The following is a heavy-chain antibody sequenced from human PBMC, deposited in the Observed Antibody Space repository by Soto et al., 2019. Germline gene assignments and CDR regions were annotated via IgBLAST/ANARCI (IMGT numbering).Heavy chain of an antibody. D-gene: IGHD2-15*01. CDR3: ARDLYCSGGSCYSTKVFDY. CDR1: GYTFTSYG. CDR2: ISAYNGNT. V-gene: IGHV1-18*01. Sequence: ASVKVSCKASGYTFTSYGISWVRQAPGQGLEWMGWISAYNGNTNYAQKLQGRVTMTTDTSTSTAYMELRSLRSDDTAVYYCARDLYCSGGSCYSTKVFDYWGQGTLVTVS. J-gene: IGHJ4*02.